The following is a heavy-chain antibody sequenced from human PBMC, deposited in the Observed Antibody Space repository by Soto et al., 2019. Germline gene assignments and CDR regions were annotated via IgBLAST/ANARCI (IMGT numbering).Heavy chain of an antibody. CDR1: GITFSTYW. J-gene: IGHJ4*02. V-gene: IGHV3-74*01. CDR3: GREYCGSGYFDF. Sequence: EVQLVESGGGLVQPGGSLRLSCAASGITFSTYWMHWVRQAPGKGLEWVSRINRDGGSTSYADSVKGRFTISRDNTNNTLDRQMNRGRAEEMAVYYCGREYCGSGYFDFWGQGTLVTVFS. D-gene: IGHD6-25*01. CDR2: INRDGGST.